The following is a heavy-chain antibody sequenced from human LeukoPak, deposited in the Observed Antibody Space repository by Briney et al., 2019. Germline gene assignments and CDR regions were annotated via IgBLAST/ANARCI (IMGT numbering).Heavy chain of an antibody. J-gene: IGHJ4*02. D-gene: IGHD6-13*01. CDR2: IYYSGST. Sequence: SETLSLTCTVSGGSISSHYWSWIRQPPGKGLEWIGYIYYSGSTNYNPSLKSRVTLSVDTSKNQFSLKLTSVTAADTAVYYCARGGVAAKYYFDYWGQGILVTVSS. CDR3: ARGGVAAKYYFDY. V-gene: IGHV4-59*11. CDR1: GGSISSHY.